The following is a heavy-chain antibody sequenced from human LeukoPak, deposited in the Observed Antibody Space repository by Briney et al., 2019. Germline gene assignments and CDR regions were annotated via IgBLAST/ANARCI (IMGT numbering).Heavy chain of an antibody. V-gene: IGHV3-20*04. Sequence: GGSLRLSCSASGFGFGDHGMSWVRQVPGKGLEWASGINWSGGSTGYADPVRGRFTISRDNAKNSLYLQMDSLTAEDTALYYCARAPITSPFYFDHWGQGTLVTVSS. J-gene: IGHJ4*02. CDR1: GFGFGDHG. CDR3: ARAPITSPFYFDH. D-gene: IGHD2-2*01. CDR2: INWSGGST.